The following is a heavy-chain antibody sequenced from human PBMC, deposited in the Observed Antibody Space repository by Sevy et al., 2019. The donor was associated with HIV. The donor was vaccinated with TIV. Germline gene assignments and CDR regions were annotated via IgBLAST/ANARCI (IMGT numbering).Heavy chain of an antibody. CDR1: GFLFSSYE. D-gene: IGHD4-17*01. J-gene: IGHJ4*02. CDR3: TRDLPPSATTVAHFDY. CDR2: ISSSGTLI. V-gene: IGHV3-48*03. Sequence: GGSLRLSCAASGFLFSSYEMNWVRQTPGKGLEWISFISSSGTLIYYGDSVRGRLTISRDNAKNSLYLQMNSLRAEDTGVYYCTRDLPPSATTVAHFDYWGQGTLVTVSS.